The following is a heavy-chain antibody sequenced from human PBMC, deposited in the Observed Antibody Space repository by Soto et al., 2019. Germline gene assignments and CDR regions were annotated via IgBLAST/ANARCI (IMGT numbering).Heavy chain of an antibody. CDR1: GYTFTSYG. CDR2: ISAYNCNT. CDR3: AGSLAARAKGGPYNWFDP. D-gene: IGHD6-6*01. J-gene: IGHJ5*02. Sequence: ASMKVYCKASGYTFTSYGISWVRQAPGQVLEWMGWISAYNCNTNYAQKLQGRVTMTTDTSTSTAYMELRSLRSDDTAVYYCAGSLAARAKGGPYNWFDPWGQGTLVTVSS. V-gene: IGHV1-18*01.